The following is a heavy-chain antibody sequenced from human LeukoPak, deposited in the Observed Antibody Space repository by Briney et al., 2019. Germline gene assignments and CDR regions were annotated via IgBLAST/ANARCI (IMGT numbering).Heavy chain of an antibody. Sequence: SVKVSCKASGGTFSSYAISWVRQAPGQGLEWMGGIIPIFGTANYAQKFQGRVTITADESTSTAYMELSSLRSEDTAVYYCAREGIAVAGTAGAYYFDYWGQGTLVTVSS. CDR1: GGTFSSYA. D-gene: IGHD6-19*01. CDR2: IIPIFGTA. J-gene: IGHJ4*02. V-gene: IGHV1-69*13. CDR3: AREGIAVAGTAGAYYFDY.